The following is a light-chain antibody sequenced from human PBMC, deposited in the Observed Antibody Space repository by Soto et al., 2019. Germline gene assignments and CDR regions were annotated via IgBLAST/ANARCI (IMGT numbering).Light chain of an antibody. V-gene: IGKV3-11*01. J-gene: IGKJ3*01. CDR1: QSISSY. CDR3: QHGGA. CDR2: DAS. Sequence: EIVLTQSPATLSLSPGERATLSCRAGQSISSYLAWYQQKPGQAPRLLIYDASSRATGIPARFSGSGSGTDFTITISSLEPDDFAVYYCQHGGAFGPGTKVDIK.